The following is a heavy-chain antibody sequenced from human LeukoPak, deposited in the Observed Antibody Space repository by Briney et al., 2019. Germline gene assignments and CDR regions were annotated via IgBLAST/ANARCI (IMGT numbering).Heavy chain of an antibody. Sequence: SETLSLTCTVSGGSISSYYWSWIRQPPGKGLEWIGYIYHSGSTYYNPSLKSRVTISVDRSKNQFSLKLSSVTAADTAVYYCARADCSGGSCYNAFDIWGQGTMVTVSS. J-gene: IGHJ3*02. D-gene: IGHD2-15*01. CDR1: GGSISSYY. V-gene: IGHV4-59*12. CDR3: ARADCSGGSCYNAFDI. CDR2: IYHSGST.